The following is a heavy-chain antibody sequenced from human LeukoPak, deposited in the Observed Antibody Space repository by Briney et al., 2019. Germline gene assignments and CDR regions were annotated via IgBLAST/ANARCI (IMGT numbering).Heavy chain of an antibody. J-gene: IGHJ4*02. CDR2: ISAYNGNT. Sequence: ASVKVSCKTSGYTFTNYGISWVRQAPGQGLEWMGWISAYNGNTNYTQNLQGRVTMTTDTSTSTAYMELRSLRSDDTAVYYCARDPGYSSLRHFDYWGQGTLVTVSS. CDR3: ARDPGYSSLRHFDY. CDR1: GYTFTNYG. D-gene: IGHD6-13*01. V-gene: IGHV1-18*01.